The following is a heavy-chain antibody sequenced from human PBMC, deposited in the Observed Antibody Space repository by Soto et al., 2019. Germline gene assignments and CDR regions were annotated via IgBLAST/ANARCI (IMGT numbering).Heavy chain of an antibody. CDR3: AKDGYYDILTGRRSYYYNGMDV. Sequence: GGSLRLSCAASGFTFSTYGMHWVRQAPGKGLEWVTVISYDGVNKYYADSVKGRFTISRDNSKNTLYLQMNSLRAEDTAVYYCAKDGYYDILTGRRSYYYNGMDVWGQGTTVTVSS. CDR1: GFTFSTYG. J-gene: IGHJ6*02. D-gene: IGHD3-9*01. V-gene: IGHV3-30*18. CDR2: ISYDGVNK.